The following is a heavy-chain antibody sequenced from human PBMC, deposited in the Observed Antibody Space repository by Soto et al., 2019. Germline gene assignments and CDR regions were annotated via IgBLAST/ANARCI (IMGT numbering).Heavy chain of an antibody. CDR2: IRSKAYGGTQ. V-gene: IGHV3-49*04. Sequence: GGSLRLSCTASGFTFGDYAMSWVRQAPGKGLEWVGFIRSKAYGGTQEYAASVKGRFTISRDDSKSIAYLQMNSLKTEDTAVYYCTSEISPIVVVPAAFDYWGQGTLVTVSS. J-gene: IGHJ4*02. CDR1: GFTFGDYA. CDR3: TSEISPIVVVPAAFDY. D-gene: IGHD2-2*01.